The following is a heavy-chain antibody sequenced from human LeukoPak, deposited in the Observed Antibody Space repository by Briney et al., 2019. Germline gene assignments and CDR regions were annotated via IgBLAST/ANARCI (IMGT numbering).Heavy chain of an antibody. V-gene: IGHV3-23*01. CDR2: ISGSGGSA. CDR1: GFTFSSYA. D-gene: IGHD6-13*01. J-gene: IGHJ4*02. Sequence: GGSLRLSCAGSGFTFSSYAMSWVRQAPGKGLEWVSAISGSGGSAYYADSVKGRFTISRDNSKNTLYLQMNSLRAEDTAVYYCAKDRGYSSSWSLDYWGQGTLVTVSS. CDR3: AKDRGYSSSWSLDY.